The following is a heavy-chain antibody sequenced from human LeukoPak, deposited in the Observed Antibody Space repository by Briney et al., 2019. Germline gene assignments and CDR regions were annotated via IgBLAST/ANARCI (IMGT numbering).Heavy chain of an antibody. D-gene: IGHD3-10*01. CDR1: RFTFSLYG. Sequence: GGSLRLSCAASRFTFSLYGMTWVRQAPGKGLEWVSYISSSGAIYYAASVRGRFTISRDNAKNSLYLQMNSLRDEDTAVYYCARASIVRGGHIAAFDSWGQGTLVTVSS. V-gene: IGHV3-48*02. CDR2: ISSSGAI. J-gene: IGHJ4*02. CDR3: ARASIVRGGHIAAFDS.